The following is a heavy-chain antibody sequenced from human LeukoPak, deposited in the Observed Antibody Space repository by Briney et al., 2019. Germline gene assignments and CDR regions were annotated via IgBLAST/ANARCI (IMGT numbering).Heavy chain of an antibody. Sequence: GGSLRLSCAASGFTFSSYAMSWVRQAPGKGLEWVSAISGSGGTGTYYADSVKGRFTISRDNSKNTLYLQMNSLRAEDTAVYYCARKGQGSNWAAEYFQNWGQGTLVTVSS. J-gene: IGHJ1*01. CDR3: ARKGQGSNWAAEYFQN. CDR1: GFTFSSYA. CDR2: ISGSGGTGT. D-gene: IGHD6-13*01. V-gene: IGHV3-23*01.